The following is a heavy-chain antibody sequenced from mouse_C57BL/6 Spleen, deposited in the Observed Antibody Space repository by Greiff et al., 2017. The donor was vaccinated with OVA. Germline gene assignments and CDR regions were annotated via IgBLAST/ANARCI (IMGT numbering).Heavy chain of an antibody. CDR1: GYSFTDYN. J-gene: IGHJ4*01. V-gene: IGHV1-39*01. Sequence: VQLQQSGPELVKPGASVKISCKASGYSFTDYNMHWVKQSHGQGLEWIGVINPNYGTTSYNQKFKGKATLTVDQSSSTAYMQLNSLTSEDSAVYYCARATTAEGPYAMDYWGQGTPVTVSS. D-gene: IGHD3-2*02. CDR3: ARATTAEGPYAMDY. CDR2: INPNYGTT.